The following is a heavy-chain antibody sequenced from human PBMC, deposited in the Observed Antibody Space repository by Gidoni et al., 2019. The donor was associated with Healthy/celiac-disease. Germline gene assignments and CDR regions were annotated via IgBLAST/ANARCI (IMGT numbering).Heavy chain of an antibody. Sequence: QVQLVQSGAGVKKPGATVKVSCKASGGTVSSYAISWVRQAPGQGLVWMGVIIPTFGTANYAQKFQGRVTITADESTSTAYMELSSLRSEDTAVYYCARDLITGTLGNFDYWGQGTLVTVSS. CDR1: GGTVSSYA. D-gene: IGHD1-7*01. V-gene: IGHV1-69*01. CDR3: ARDLITGTLGNFDY. J-gene: IGHJ4*02. CDR2: IIPTFGTA.